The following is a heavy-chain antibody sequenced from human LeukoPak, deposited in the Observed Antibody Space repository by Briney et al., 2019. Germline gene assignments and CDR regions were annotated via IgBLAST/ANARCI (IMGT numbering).Heavy chain of an antibody. CDR3: ARVAGWHWFDP. Sequence: GGSLRLSCTVSGFTLSSYDMTWVRQAPGRGLEWVSSIRPSGDNTYYGDSVKGRFTISRDNSKNTVYLQMNNMRVDDTAVYYCARVAGWHWFDPWGQGTLVTVSS. CDR1: GFTLSSYD. J-gene: IGHJ5*02. CDR2: IRPSGDNT. V-gene: IGHV3-23*01. D-gene: IGHD6-19*01.